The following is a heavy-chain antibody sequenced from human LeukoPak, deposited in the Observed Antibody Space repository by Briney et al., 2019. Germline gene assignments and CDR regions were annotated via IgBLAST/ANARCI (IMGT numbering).Heavy chain of an antibody. CDR2: INPNSGGT. CDR1: GYTFTGYY. V-gene: IGHV1-2*02. Sequence: ASVKVSCKASGYTFTGYYMHWVRQAPGQGLEWMGWINPNSGGTNYAQKFQGRVTMTRDTSTSTVYMELSSLRSEDTAVYYCARVFEVGDAFDIWGQGTMVTVSS. CDR3: ARVFEVGDAFDI. J-gene: IGHJ3*02.